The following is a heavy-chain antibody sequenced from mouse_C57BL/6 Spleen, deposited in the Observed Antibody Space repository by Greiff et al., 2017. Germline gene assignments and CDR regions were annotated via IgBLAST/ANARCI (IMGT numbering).Heavy chain of an antibody. J-gene: IGHJ2*01. CDR3: ARWLLRYFDY. V-gene: IGHV5-6*01. Sequence: EVKLQESGGDLVKPGGSLKLSCAASGFTFSSYGMSWVRQTPDKRLEWVATISSGGSYTYYPDSVKGRFTISRDNAKNTLYLQMSSLKSEDTAMYYCARWLLRYFDYWGQGTTLTVSS. CDR1: GFTFSSYG. D-gene: IGHD2-3*01. CDR2: ISSGGSYT.